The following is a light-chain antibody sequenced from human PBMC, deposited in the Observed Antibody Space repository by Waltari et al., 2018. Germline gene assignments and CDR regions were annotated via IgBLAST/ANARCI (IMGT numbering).Light chain of an antibody. CDR3: QYFGGAPLT. J-gene: IGKJ4*01. CDR2: GAS. V-gene: IGKV3-20*01. Sequence: EIVLTQSPGTLSLSPGERVALSCRASQSVSINFLAWYQQKPGQAPRLLVHGASRRASGIPVRFSAGGSGTDFTLTISRLEPEDSGVYFWQYFGGAPLTFGGGAKVEIK. CDR1: QSVSINF.